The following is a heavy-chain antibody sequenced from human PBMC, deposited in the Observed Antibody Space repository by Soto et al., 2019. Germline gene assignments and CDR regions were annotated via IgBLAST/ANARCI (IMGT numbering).Heavy chain of an antibody. J-gene: IGHJ6*04. CDR1: GYSFTSYW. CDR3: ARTAAAGKNYNGTDV. Sequence: GESLKISCKGSGYSFTSYWIGWVRQMPGKGLERMGIIYPGDSDTRYSPSFQGQVTISADKSISTAYLKWSSLKASDTQTYYCARTAAAGKNYNGTDVWGKGTTVTVSS. D-gene: IGHD6-13*01. V-gene: IGHV5-51*01. CDR2: IYPGDSDT.